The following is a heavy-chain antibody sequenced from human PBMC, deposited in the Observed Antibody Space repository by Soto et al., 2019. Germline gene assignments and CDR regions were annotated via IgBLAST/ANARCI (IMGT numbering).Heavy chain of an antibody. D-gene: IGHD3-10*01. Sequence: PSETLSLTCSVSGVSITSYYWRWIRQSAGGGLEWMGRINTDGLSTYSPSFKSRLTMSLDTSKNQASLRLISVTAADTAVYFCGPVPGAGAATEDNYGLDVSGQGAT. CDR1: GVSITSYY. J-gene: IGHJ6*02. V-gene: IGHV4-4*07. CDR3: GPVPGAGAATEDNYGLDV. CDR2: INTDGLS.